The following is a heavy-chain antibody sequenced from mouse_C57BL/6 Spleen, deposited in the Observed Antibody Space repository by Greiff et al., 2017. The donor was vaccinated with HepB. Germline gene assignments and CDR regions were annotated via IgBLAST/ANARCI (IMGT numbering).Heavy chain of an antibody. D-gene: IGHD2-4*01. Sequence: QVQLQQSGPELVKPGASVKISCKASGYAFSSSWMNWVKQRPGKGLEWIGRIYPGDGDTNYNGKFKGKATLTADKSSSTAYMQRSSLTSEDSAVYFCAREDVNYDYDGPDDWGQGTTLTVSS. CDR3: AREDVNYDYDGPDD. J-gene: IGHJ2*01. CDR2: IYPGDGDT. CDR1: GYAFSSSW. V-gene: IGHV1-82*01.